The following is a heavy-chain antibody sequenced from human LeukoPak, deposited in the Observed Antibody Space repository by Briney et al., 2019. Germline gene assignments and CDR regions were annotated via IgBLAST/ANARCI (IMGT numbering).Heavy chain of an antibody. D-gene: IGHD5-24*01. J-gene: IGHJ4*02. CDR3: DGADY. CDR2: ISGTTGRT. Sequence: GGSLRLSCAASGFTFSSYAMNWARQAPGKGLEWVSTISGTTGRTHYADSVRGRFTISRDNSKNTLYLQMNSLRAEDTAVYYCDGADYWGQGTLFTVSS. CDR1: GFTFSSYA. V-gene: IGHV3-23*01.